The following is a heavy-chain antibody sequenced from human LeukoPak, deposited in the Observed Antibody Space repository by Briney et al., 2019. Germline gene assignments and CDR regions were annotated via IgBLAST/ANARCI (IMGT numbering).Heavy chain of an antibody. J-gene: IGHJ4*02. CDR1: GFTFSSYE. CDR2: ISSSGSTI. V-gene: IGHV3-48*03. CDR3: ARDLNRFLEWLPNDY. Sequence: GGSLRLSCAASGFTFSSYERNWVRQAPGKGLEWVSYISSSGSTIYYADSVKGRFTISRDNAKNSLYLQMNSLRAEDTAVYYCARDLNRFLEWLPNDYWGQGTLVTVSS. D-gene: IGHD3-3*01.